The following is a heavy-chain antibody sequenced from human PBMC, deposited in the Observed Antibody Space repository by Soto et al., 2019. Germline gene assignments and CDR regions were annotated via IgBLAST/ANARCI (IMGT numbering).Heavy chain of an antibody. Sequence: SVKVSCKASGGTFSSYAISWVRQAPGQGLEWMGGIIPIFGTANYAQKFQGRVTITADESTSTAYMELSSLRSEDTAVYYCARGKYSGYDWGWYFDLWGRGTLVTVSS. CDR3: ARGKYSGYDWGWYFDL. J-gene: IGHJ2*01. V-gene: IGHV1-69*13. CDR1: GGTFSSYA. CDR2: IIPIFGTA. D-gene: IGHD5-12*01.